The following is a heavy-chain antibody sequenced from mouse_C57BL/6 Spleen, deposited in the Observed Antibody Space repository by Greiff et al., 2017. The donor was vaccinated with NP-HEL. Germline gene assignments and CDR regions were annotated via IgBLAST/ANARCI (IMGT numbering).Heavy chain of an antibody. D-gene: IGHD1-1*01. CDR1: GFTFSSYG. J-gene: IGHJ4*01. CDR3: ARQGYYGSSPRAMDY. CDR2: ISSGGSYT. Sequence: EVKLMESGGDLVKPGGSLKLSCAASGFTFSSYGMSWVRQTPDKRLEWVATISSGGSYTYYPDSVKGRFTISRDNAKNTLYLQMSSLKSEDTAMYYCARQGYYGSSPRAMDYWGQGTSVTVSS. V-gene: IGHV5-6*01.